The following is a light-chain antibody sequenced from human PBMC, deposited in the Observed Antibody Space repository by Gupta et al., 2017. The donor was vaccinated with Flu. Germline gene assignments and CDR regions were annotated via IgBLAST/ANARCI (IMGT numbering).Light chain of an antibody. J-gene: IGKJ2*02. CDR3: QQRTNGRPSCT. CDR1: QSASSY. V-gene: IGKV3-11*01. CDR2: DAS. Sequence: EIVLTQSPATLSLSPGERATLSCRASQSASSYLAWYQKKPGQAPRLLIYDASNRANGITARFSGSGDGTDFTLTIISREPEDFAVYYCQQRTNGRPSCTFGQGTKLDIK.